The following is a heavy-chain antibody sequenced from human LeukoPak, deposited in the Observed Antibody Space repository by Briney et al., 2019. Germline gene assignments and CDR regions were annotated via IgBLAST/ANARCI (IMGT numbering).Heavy chain of an antibody. CDR1: GFPFSVYG. V-gene: IGHV3-23*01. J-gene: IGHJ4*02. D-gene: IGHD3-3*01. Sequence: GGSLRLSCAASGFPFSVYGMHWVRQAPGKGLEWVSSISVSGGSTYYADSVKGRFTISRDNSKNTMFLQINSLRAEDTAVYYCAKCWVRTIFGVVIPVYFDYWGQGALVTVSS. CDR3: AKCWVRTIFGVVIPVYFDY. CDR2: ISVSGGST.